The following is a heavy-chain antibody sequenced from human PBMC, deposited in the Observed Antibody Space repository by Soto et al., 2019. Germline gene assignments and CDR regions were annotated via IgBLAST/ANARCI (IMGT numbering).Heavy chain of an antibody. CDR2: INPKTGDT. D-gene: IGHD6-6*01. CDR1: GYTFTGYY. V-gene: IGHV1-2*02. CDR3: VTGDHLVR. Sequence: ASVKISCKTSGYTFTGYYLNWVRQAPGRGLEWVGWINPKTGDTNNAQKFQGRVTMTTDTSISTGYMELSGLKSDDTAVYYCVTGDHLVRWGQGTRVTVSS. J-gene: IGHJ4*02.